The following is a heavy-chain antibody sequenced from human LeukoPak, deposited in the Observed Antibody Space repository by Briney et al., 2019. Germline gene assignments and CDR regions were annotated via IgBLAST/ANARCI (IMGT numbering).Heavy chain of an antibody. Sequence: GGSLRLSCAASGFTFSSYGMHWVRQAPGKGLEWVAVISYDGSNKYYADSVKGRFSISRENSKNTLYLQMNSLRSEDTAVYYCARDLFRTMIDPYYFDYWGQGTLVTVSS. CDR1: GFTFSSYG. CDR2: ISYDGSNK. CDR3: ARDLFRTMIDPYYFDY. V-gene: IGHV3-30*03. J-gene: IGHJ4*02. D-gene: IGHD3-22*01.